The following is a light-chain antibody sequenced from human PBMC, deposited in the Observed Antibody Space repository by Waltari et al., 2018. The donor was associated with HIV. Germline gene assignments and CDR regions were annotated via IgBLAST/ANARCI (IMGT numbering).Light chain of an antibody. V-gene: IGLV2-23*02. CDR2: EVT. J-gene: IGLJ3*02. Sequence: QSALTQPASVSGSPGQSITISCAGASNDVGYYNLVSWYQQHPGKAPKLMSYEVTKRPSGDSQRFPGAKSVNIASLTISGLQGEDEADYYCCSYAGSGTWVFGGGTKVTVL. CDR3: CSYAGSGTWV. CDR1: SNDVGYYNL.